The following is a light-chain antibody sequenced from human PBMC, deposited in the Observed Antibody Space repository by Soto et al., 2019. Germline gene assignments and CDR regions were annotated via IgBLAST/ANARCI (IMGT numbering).Light chain of an antibody. J-gene: IGLJ2*01. CDR1: SSYVGGYNY. CDR3: SSYTSSSTQ. CDR2: DVS. Sequence: QSALTQPASVSGSPGQSITISCTGTSSYVGGYNYVSWYQQHPGKAPKLMIYDVSKRPSGVSNRFSGSKSGNTASLTISGLQAEDAADYYCSSYTSSSTQFGGGTKLTVL. V-gene: IGLV2-14*01.